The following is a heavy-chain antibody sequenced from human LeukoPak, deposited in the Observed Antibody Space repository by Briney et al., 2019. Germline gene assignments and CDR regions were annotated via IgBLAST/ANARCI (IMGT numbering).Heavy chain of an antibody. V-gene: IGHV4-34*01. CDR3: AIRLDL. J-gene: IGHJ2*01. CDR1: GGPFSGYY. Sequence: SETLSLTCAVYGGPFSGYYWSWIRQPPGKGLEWIGEINHSGSTNYNPSLKSRVTISVDTSKNQFSLELSSVTAADTAVYYCAIRLDLWGRGTLVTVSS. CDR2: INHSGST.